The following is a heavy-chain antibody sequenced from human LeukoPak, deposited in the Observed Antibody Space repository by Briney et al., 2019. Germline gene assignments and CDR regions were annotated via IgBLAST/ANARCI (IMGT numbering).Heavy chain of an antibody. CDR2: IFWNDVK. CDR1: GFSLSSPRMG. V-gene: IGHV2-26*01. CDR3: ARIFATYFDF. J-gene: IGHJ4*02. D-gene: IGHD5-12*01. Sequence: SGPTLLNPTQPLTLTCTVSGFSLSSPRMGVSWIRQPPGKALEWLAHIFWNDVKSYNTSLKSRLTISKDTSKRQVVLTMTNMDSVDTATYYCARIFATYFDFWGRGTLVTVSS.